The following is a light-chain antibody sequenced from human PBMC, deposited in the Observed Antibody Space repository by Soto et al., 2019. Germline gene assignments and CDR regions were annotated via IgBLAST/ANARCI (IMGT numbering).Light chain of an antibody. J-gene: IGLJ2*01. CDR3: QSYDSSLSGSNVV. V-gene: IGLV1-40*01. CDR2: GNS. CDR1: SSNIGAGYD. Sequence: QSVLTQPPSVSGAPGQRVTISCTGSSSNIGAGYDVHWYQQLPGTAPKLLIYGNSNRPSGVPDRFSGSKSGTSASLATTGLQAEDEADYYCQSYDSSLSGSNVVFGGGTQLTVL.